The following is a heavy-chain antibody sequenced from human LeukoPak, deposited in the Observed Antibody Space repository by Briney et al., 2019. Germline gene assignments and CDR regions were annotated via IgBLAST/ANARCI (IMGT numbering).Heavy chain of an antibody. V-gene: IGHV3-21*01. J-gene: IGHJ4*02. Sequence: GGSLRLSCAASGFTFNSYTMNWVRQAPGKGLEWVSSISTSSNYIYYADSLRGRFTISRDNAKNSLYLQMNGLRAEDTAVYYCARVSAHAGTAVAASDYWGQGTLVTVSS. CDR3: ARVSAHAGTAVAASDY. CDR2: ISTSSNYI. CDR1: GFTFNSYT. D-gene: IGHD6-19*01.